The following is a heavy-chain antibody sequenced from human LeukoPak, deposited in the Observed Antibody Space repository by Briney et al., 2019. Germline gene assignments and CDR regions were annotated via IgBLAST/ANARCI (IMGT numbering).Heavy chain of an antibody. CDR1: GYTSTIYD. CDR2: LNPNSGNT. J-gene: IGHJ5*02. Sequence: ASVMVSCTASGYTSTIYDINWVRQATGQGLEWMGWLNPNSGNTGYAQKFQGRVTITRNTSINTAYMELSSLRSEDTAVYYCARMTVSGRDNWFDPWGQGTLVTVSS. D-gene: IGHD6-19*01. CDR3: ARMTVSGRDNWFDP. V-gene: IGHV1-8*03.